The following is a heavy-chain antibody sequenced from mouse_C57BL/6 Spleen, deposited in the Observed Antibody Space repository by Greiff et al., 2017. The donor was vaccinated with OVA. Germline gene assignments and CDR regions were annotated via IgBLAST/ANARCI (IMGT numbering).Heavy chain of an antibody. CDR1: GYSITSGYY. Sequence: VQLKESGPGLVKPSQSLSLTCSVTGYSITSGYYWNWIRQFPGNKLEWMGYISYDGSNNYNPSLKNRISITRDTSKNQFFLKLNSVTTEDTATYYCARDGSSYEAWFAYWGQGTLVTVSA. V-gene: IGHV3-6*01. J-gene: IGHJ3*01. D-gene: IGHD1-1*01. CDR3: ARDGSSYEAWFAY. CDR2: ISYDGSN.